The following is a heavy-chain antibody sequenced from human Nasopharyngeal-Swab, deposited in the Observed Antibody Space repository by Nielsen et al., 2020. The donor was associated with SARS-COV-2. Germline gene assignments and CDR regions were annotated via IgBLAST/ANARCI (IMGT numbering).Heavy chain of an antibody. CDR1: GFTFSGYE. CDR3: ARERDGMDV. Sequence: GGSLRLSCAASGFTFSGYEMNWVRQAPGKGLEWVSYISSSGSTIYYADSVKGRFTISRDNAKNSLYLQMNSLRAEDTAGYYCARERDGMDVWGQGTTVTVSS. J-gene: IGHJ6*02. CDR2: ISSSGSTI. V-gene: IGHV3-48*03.